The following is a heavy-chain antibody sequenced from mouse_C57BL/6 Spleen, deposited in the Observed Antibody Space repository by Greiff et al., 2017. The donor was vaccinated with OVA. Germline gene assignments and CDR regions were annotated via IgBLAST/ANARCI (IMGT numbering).Heavy chain of an antibody. J-gene: IGHJ4*01. D-gene: IGHD1-1*01. V-gene: IGHV1-80*01. Sequence: VKLVESGAELVKPGASVKISCKASGYAFSSYWMNWVKQRPGKGLEWIGQIYPGDGDTNYNGKFKGKATLTADKSSSTAYMQLSSLTSEDSAVYFCARWDTTVEDYAMDYWGQGTSVTVSS. CDR2: IYPGDGDT. CDR3: ARWDTTVEDYAMDY. CDR1: GYAFSSYW.